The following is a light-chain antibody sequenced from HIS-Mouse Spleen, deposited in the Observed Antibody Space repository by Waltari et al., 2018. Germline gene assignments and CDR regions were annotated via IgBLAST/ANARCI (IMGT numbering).Light chain of an antibody. J-gene: IGKJ4*01. CDR2: DAS. Sequence: AIQFTQSPSSLSASVGDSVTITCRASQGISSALACYQQKPGKDTKLLIYDASSLESGVPSRFSGSGSGTDFTLTISSLQPEDFATYYCQQFNSYPHIFGGGTKVEIK. CDR1: QGISSA. V-gene: IGKV1-13*02. CDR3: QQFNSYPHI.